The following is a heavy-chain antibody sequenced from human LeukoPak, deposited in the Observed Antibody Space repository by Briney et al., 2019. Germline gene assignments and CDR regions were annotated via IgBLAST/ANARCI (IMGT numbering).Heavy chain of an antibody. Sequence: QPGGSLRLSCAASGFTFSSFGMNWVRQAPGKGLEWVSGISSSGGVTYYADFVKGRFTISRDNAKNSLYLQMNSLRAEDTAVYYCARETYSSGWYSYYYYYYMDVWGKGTTVTVSS. CDR3: ARETYSSGWYSYYYYYYMDV. D-gene: IGHD6-19*01. J-gene: IGHJ6*03. CDR1: GFTFSSFG. CDR2: ISSSGGVT. V-gene: IGHV3-23*01.